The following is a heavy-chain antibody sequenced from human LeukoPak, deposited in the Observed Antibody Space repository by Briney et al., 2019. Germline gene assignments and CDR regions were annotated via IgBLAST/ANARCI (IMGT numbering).Heavy chain of an antibody. D-gene: IGHD2-15*01. V-gene: IGHV3-49*04. Sequence: GGSLRLSCTASGFTFGVYAMSWVRQAPGKGLEWVGFIRGKAYGGTTEYAASVKGRFTISRDDSKNTLYLQMNSLRAEDTAVYYCVREIGPRGSLRAFDIWGQGTMVTVSS. CDR2: IRGKAYGGTT. CDR1: GFTFGVYA. CDR3: VREIGPRGSLRAFDI. J-gene: IGHJ3*02.